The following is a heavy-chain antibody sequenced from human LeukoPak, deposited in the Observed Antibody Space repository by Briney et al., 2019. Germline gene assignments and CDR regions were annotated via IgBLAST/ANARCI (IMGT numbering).Heavy chain of an antibody. D-gene: IGHD2-15*01. Sequence: GESLKISCKASGYSFANYWIGWVRQMPGKGLEWMGTIYPGDSDTRYSPSFQGRVTISADKSISTAYLQWSSLKASDTAMYYCARRRHCTSGSCEDFDFWGQGTLVTVSS. CDR1: GYSFANYW. CDR3: ARRRHCTSGSCEDFDF. J-gene: IGHJ4*02. V-gene: IGHV5-51*01. CDR2: IYPGDSDT.